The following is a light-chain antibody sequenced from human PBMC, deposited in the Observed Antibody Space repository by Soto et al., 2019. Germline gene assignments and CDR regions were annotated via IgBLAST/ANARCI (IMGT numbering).Light chain of an antibody. CDR3: QQYNNWPPST. CDR2: GAS. V-gene: IGKV3-15*01. J-gene: IGKJ2*02. CDR1: QSVSSN. Sequence: EIVMTQSPATLSVSRGERATLSCRASQSVSSNLAWYQQKPGQAPRLLIHGASTRATGIPARFSGSGSGTEFTLTISSLQAEDFAVYYCQQYNNWPPSTFGQGTKLEIK.